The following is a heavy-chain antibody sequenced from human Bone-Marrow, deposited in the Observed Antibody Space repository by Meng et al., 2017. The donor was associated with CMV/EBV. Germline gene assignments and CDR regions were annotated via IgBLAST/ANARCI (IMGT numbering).Heavy chain of an antibody. D-gene: IGHD3-10*01. CDR2: ISGSGGST. J-gene: IGHJ4*02. V-gene: IGHV3-23*01. CDR3: ARGGGADY. CDR1: GFTFSSYA. Sequence: GESLKISCAASGFTFSSYAMSWVRQAPGKGLEWVSAISGSGGSTYYADSVKGRFTISRDNSKNTLYLQMNSLRAEDTAVYYCARGGGADYWGQGTLVTVYS.